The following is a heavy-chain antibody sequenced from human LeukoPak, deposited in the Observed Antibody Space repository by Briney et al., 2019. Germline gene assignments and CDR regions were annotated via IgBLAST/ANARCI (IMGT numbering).Heavy chain of an antibody. V-gene: IGHV6-1*01. Sequence: SQTLSLTCAISGDSVSSNSTAWNWIRHSPPRGLEWLGRTYYRSKWFSDYAVSVKSRITINPDTSKNQFSLQLNSVTPGDTAVYYCASFRSVAGFDYWGQGTLVTVSS. CDR3: ASFRSVAGFDY. CDR1: GDSVSSNSTA. CDR2: TYYRSKWFS. J-gene: IGHJ4*02.